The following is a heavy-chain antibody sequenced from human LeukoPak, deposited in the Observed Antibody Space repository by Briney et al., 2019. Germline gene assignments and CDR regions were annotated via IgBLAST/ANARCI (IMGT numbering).Heavy chain of an antibody. CDR2: INSDGSST. CDR1: GFTFSSYW. CDR3: ARDVTMVRGVILDY. Sequence: GGSLRLSCAASGFTFSSYWMHWVRQAPWKGLVWVSRINSDGSSTSYADSVKGRFTISRDNAKNTLYLEMNSLRAEDTAVYYCARDVTMVRGVILDYWGQGTLVTVSS. V-gene: IGHV3-74*01. J-gene: IGHJ4*02. D-gene: IGHD3-10*01.